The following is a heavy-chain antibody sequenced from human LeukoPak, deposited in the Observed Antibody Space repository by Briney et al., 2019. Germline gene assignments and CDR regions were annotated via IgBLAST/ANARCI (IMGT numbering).Heavy chain of an antibody. V-gene: IGHV3-48*03. Sequence: GGSLRLSCAASGFTFSSYEMNWVRQAPGKGLEWVSYISSSGSTIYYADSVKGRFTISRDNAKKTLYLQMNSLRAEDTAVYYCARAVVSYGYSLDYWGQGTLVTVSS. D-gene: IGHD3-22*01. J-gene: IGHJ4*02. CDR3: ARAVVSYGYSLDY. CDR1: GFTFSSYE. CDR2: ISSSGSTI.